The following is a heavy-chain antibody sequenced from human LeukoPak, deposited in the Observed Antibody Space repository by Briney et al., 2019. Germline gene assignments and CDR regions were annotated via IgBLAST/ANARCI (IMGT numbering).Heavy chain of an antibody. J-gene: IGHJ6*03. CDR2: ISSSGSTI. D-gene: IGHD6-13*01. V-gene: IGHV3-48*03. Sequence: GGSLRLSCAASGFTFSSYEMNWVRQAPGKGLEWVSYISSSGSTIYYADSVKGRFTISRDNAKNSLYLQMNSLRAEDTAVYYCARDKPAGIAAVMDVWGKGTRSPSP. CDR1: GFTFSSYE. CDR3: ARDKPAGIAAVMDV.